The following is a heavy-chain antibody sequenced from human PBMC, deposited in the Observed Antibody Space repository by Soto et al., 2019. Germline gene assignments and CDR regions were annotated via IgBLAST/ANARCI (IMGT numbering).Heavy chain of an antibody. Sequence: QVQVVQSGAEVKKPGSSVKGSCKASGGTFSSYTITWVRQAPGQGLEWLGRIIPIFGVTNYAQKFQDRLTMSADRPTTTAYMELSSLTSADTAVYYCVRDWESTTQTWGFGDSWGQGTLVTVSS. J-gene: IGHJ4*02. V-gene: IGHV1-69*04. CDR3: VRDWESTTQTWGFGDS. D-gene: IGHD3-10*01. CDR2: IIPIFGVT. CDR1: GGTFSSYT.